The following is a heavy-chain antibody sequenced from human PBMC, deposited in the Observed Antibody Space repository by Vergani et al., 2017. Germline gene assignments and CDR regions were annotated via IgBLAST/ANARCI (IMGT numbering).Heavy chain of an antibody. V-gene: IGHV1-2*02. CDR2: INPNSGST. D-gene: IGHD2-2*01. CDR3: ARVGTSSNRDYFDC. J-gene: IGHJ4*02. Sequence: QVQLVQSGAEVKKPGASVKVSCKASGYTFTDYFMHWVRQAPGQGLEWMGWINPNSGSTNYAQKFQGRVTMTRDTSISTAYMELSNLRSDDTAVYYCARVGTSSNRDYFDCWGQGTLVTLSS. CDR1: GYTFTDYF.